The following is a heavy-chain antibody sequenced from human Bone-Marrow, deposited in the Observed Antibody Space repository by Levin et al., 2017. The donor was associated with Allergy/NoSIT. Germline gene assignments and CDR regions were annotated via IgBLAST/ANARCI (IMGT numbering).Heavy chain of an antibody. Sequence: ASVKVSCKASGYTFTDYYMHWVRQAPGQGLEWMGWINLNSGGTLYAQSFQGRVTMTRDTSISTAYMELSRLTSDDTAVYYCARDRHVDYWGQGTLVTVSS. V-gene: IGHV1-2*02. CDR3: ARDRHVDY. J-gene: IGHJ4*02. CDR1: GYTFTDYY. CDR2: INLNSGGT.